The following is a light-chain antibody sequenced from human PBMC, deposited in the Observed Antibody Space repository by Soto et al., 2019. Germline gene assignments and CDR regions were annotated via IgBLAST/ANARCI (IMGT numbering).Light chain of an antibody. V-gene: IGKV2-28*01. Sequence: DIVMTQSPLYLPVTPGEPASISCRSSQSLLHSNGYNYLDWYLQKPGQSPQLLIYLGSNRASGVPDRCSGSGSGKDFTLKISRVEAEDVGVYYCMQALQNPPFGPGTKVDIK. J-gene: IGKJ3*01. CDR3: MQALQNPP. CDR1: QSLLHSNGYNY. CDR2: LGS.